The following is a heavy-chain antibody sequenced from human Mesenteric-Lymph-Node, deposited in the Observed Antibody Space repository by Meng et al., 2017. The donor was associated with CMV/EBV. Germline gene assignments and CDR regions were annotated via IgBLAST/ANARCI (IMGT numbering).Heavy chain of an antibody. J-gene: IGHJ1*01. D-gene: IGHD3-10*01. CDR1: VELFVGSY. CDR2: INHSGST. V-gene: IGHV4-34*01. CDR3: AREITMPRYFQL. Sequence: CAGYVELFVGSYWTWIRQPPGKGLEWIGEINHSGSTIYNPSFKSRVTISVDTSERQFSLKLNSVTAADTAVYYCAREITMPRYFQLWGQGTLVTVSS.